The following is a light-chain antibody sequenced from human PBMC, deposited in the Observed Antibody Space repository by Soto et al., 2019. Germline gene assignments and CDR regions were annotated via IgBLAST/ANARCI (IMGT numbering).Light chain of an antibody. CDR1: QRVSRN. J-gene: IGKJ5*01. Sequence: EIVMTQSPATLSVSPGERATLSCRASQRVSRNLAWYQQKPGQAPRLLIYDASTRATGIPDRFSGSGSETDFTLTISRLEPEDFAVYYCQHHGGSPITFGQGTRLEIK. CDR2: DAS. CDR3: QHHGGSPIT. V-gene: IGKV3-15*01.